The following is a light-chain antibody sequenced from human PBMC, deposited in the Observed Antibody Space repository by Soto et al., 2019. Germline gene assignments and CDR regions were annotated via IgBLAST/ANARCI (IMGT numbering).Light chain of an antibody. CDR2: ATS. Sequence: DIVLTQSPGTLSLSPGERATLSCRASQSVSSDYLAWYQQKPGRAPRLLIYATSSRATGIPDRFSGSGSGRDFTLTISRLEPEDFAVYFCQQYNTSPWTCGQGTTVEIK. V-gene: IGKV3-20*01. CDR1: QSVSSDY. J-gene: IGKJ1*01. CDR3: QQYNTSPWT.